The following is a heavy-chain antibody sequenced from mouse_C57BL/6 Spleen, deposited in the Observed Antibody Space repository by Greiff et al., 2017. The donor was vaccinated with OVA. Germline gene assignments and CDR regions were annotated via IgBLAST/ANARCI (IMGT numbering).Heavy chain of an antibody. CDR1: GFTFSDYG. J-gene: IGHJ4*01. V-gene: IGHV5-17*01. Sequence: EVQLVESGGGLVKPGGSLKLSCAASGFTFSDYGMHWVRQAPEKGLEWVAYISSGSSTIYYADTVKGRFTISRDNAKNTLFLQMTSLRSEDTAMYYCARYGNYGGAMDYWGQGTSVTVSS. CDR2: ISSGSSTI. D-gene: IGHD2-1*01. CDR3: ARYGNYGGAMDY.